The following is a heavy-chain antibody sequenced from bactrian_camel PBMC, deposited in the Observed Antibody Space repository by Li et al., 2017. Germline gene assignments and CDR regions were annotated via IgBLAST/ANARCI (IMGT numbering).Heavy chain of an antibody. D-gene: IGHD6*01. CDR1: GAIVSTYC. J-gene: IGHJ4*01. Sequence: HVQLVESGGGSVQAGGSLWLSCALSGAIVSTYCMGWFRQAPGKERVAVAAHYTGTATTYVADSVKGRFTISRESGKNTVHLQMNSLMSEDSGVYYCAGDRSYGAWYMDSQYKYWGRGTQVTVS. CDR3: AGDRSYGAWYMDSQYKY. V-gene: IGHV3S54*01. CDR2: HYTGTATT.